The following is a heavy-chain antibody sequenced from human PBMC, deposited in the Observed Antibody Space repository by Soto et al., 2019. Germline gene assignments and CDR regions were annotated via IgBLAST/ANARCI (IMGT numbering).Heavy chain of an antibody. V-gene: IGHV1-46*01. D-gene: IGHD3-22*01. CDR3: ARDRYYYDSSGSSPDAFDI. Sequence: ASVKVSCKASGYIFTNFDMHWVRQAPGQGLEWMGIINPSGGSTSYAQKFQGRVTMTRDTSTSTVYMELSSLRSEDTAVYYCARDRYYYDSSGSSPDAFDIWGQGTMVTVSS. CDR1: GYIFTNFD. CDR2: INPSGGST. J-gene: IGHJ3*02.